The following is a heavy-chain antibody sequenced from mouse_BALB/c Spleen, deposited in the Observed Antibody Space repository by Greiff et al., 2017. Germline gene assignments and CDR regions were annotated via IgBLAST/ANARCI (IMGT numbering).Heavy chain of an antibody. CDR2: INPYNDGT. Sequence: VQLKESGPELVKPGASVKMSCTASGYTFTSYVMHWVKQKPGQGLEWIGYINPYNDGTKYNEKFKGQATLTSDKSSSTAYMELSSLTSEDSAVYYCARGWLLRWYFDVWGAGTTVTVSS. D-gene: IGHD2-3*01. CDR1: GYTFTSYV. J-gene: IGHJ1*01. CDR3: ARGWLLRWYFDV. V-gene: IGHV1-14*01.